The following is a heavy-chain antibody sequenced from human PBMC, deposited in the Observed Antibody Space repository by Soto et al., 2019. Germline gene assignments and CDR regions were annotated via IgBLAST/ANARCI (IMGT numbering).Heavy chain of an antibody. V-gene: IGHV1-2*04. CDR1: GYTLTVYY. Sequence: ASVEVSCTASGYTLTVYYMHCVRQAPGQGLEWMGWINPNSGGTNYAQKFQGWVTMTRDTSISTAYMELSRLRSDDTAVYYCARVGCSGGSCYDYYYGMDVWGQGTTVTVSS. J-gene: IGHJ6*02. D-gene: IGHD2-15*01. CDR2: INPNSGGT. CDR3: ARVGCSGGSCYDYYYGMDV.